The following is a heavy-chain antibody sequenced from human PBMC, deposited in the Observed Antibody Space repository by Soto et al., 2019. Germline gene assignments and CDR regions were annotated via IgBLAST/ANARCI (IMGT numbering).Heavy chain of an antibody. J-gene: IGHJ3*02. D-gene: IGHD3-16*01. Sequence: QVQLQESGPGLVKPSETLSLTCTVSGGSISSYYWSWIRQPPGKGLEWIGYIYYSGRTNYNPSLKSRVTIPVGTSKNQFSLKLSSVTAADTAVYYCARRYGWAFDIWGQGTMVTVSS. CDR3: ARRYGWAFDI. CDR2: IYYSGRT. V-gene: IGHV4-59*08. CDR1: GGSISSYY.